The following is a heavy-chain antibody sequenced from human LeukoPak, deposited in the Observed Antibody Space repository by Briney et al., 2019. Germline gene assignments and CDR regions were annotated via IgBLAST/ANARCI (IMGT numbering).Heavy chain of an antibody. CDR3: ARRCPPVRGLNRRPQEVRKYYFDF. J-gene: IGHJ4*02. D-gene: IGHD3-10*01. CDR1: GGSISSYY. Sequence: SETLSLTCTVPGGSISSYYWSWIRQPPGKGLEWVGRVFTSGIISVNTNYNPSVKSRVTMSVDSSKNQFSLKLRSVTAADTAVYYCARRCPPVRGLNRRPQEVRKYYFDFWGQGSLVTVSS. CDR2: VFTSGIISVNT. V-gene: IGHV4-4*07.